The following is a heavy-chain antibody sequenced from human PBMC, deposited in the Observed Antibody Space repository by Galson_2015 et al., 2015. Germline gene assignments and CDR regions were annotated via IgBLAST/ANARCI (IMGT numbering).Heavy chain of an antibody. D-gene: IGHD1-26*01. CDR1: GYTLTSYA. V-gene: IGHV7-4-1*02. CDR3: ARDHSGSYDYYYGMDV. J-gene: IGHJ6*02. Sequence: VKVSCKASGYTLTSYAMNWVRQAPGQGLEWMGWINTNTGNPTYAQGFTGRFVFSLDTSVSTAYLQISSLKAEDTAVYYCARDHSGSYDYYYGMDVWGQGTTVTVSS. CDR2: INTNTGNP.